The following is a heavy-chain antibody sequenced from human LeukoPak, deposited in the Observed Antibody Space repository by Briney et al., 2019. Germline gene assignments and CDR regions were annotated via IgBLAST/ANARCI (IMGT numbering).Heavy chain of an antibody. J-gene: IGHJ6*02. D-gene: IGHD2/OR15-2a*01. CDR2: IYYSGST. V-gene: IGHV4-59*08. Sequence: SQTLSLTCTVSGGSITNYYWTWIRQPPGKGLEWIGYIYYSGSTNYNPSLKSRVTISVDTSKNQFSLKLSSVTAADTAVYYCARNIRGYYYYGMDVWGQGTTVTVSS. CDR1: GGSITNYY. CDR3: ARNIRGYYYYGMDV.